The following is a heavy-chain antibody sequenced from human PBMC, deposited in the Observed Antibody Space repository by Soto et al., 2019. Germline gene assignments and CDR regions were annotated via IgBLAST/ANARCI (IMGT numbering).Heavy chain of an antibody. J-gene: IGHJ6*02. Sequence: SETLSFTCTVSGGAISGYYWSWIRQPPGKGLECIEYIYYSDTTNYNPTLNRRVTISVDTSKNKSSLKLSPETAADTAVYYCARLGVVEEAGTWDYYYGMDVWGQGTTVTVSS. CDR2: IYYSDTT. D-gene: IGHD6-19*01. V-gene: IGHV4-59*01. CDR1: GGAISGYY. CDR3: ARLGVVEEAGTWDYYYGMDV.